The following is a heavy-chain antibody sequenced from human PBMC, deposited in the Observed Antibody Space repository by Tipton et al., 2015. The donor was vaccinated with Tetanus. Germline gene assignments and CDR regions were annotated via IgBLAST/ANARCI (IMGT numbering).Heavy chain of an antibody. J-gene: IGHJ4*02. Sequence: TLSLTCNVSGVSISNSAFYWGWVRQSPGKGLEWIATVFYIGSTYYNPSLKSRLTISVDTSRNLFSLKLDSVTAADAAVYYCARPGVGGYTGYYFDFWGQGTVVTVSS. V-gene: IGHV4-39*01. CDR1: GVSISNSAFY. CDR2: VFYIGST. CDR3: ARPGVGGYTGYYFDF. D-gene: IGHD5-12*01.